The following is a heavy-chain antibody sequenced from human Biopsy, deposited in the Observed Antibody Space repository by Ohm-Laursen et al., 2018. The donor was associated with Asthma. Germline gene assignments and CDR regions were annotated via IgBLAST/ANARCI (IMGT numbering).Heavy chain of an antibody. D-gene: IGHD2-15*01. J-gene: IGHJ4*02. CDR1: GDSFSNYA. V-gene: IGHV1-69*13. CDR2: LIPVLGTP. CDR3: ARAGGSCYSGGGDCYPMFAL. Sequence: SVKVSCKASGDSFSNYAISWVRQAPGQGLEWMGGLIPVLGTPDHAQMFEGRVTITADESTSTAYMELGSLSSEDTAVYFCARAGGSCYSGGGDCYPMFALWGQGTLVTVSS.